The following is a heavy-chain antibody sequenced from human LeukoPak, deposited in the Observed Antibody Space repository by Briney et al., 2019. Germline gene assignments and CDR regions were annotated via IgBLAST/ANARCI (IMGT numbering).Heavy chain of an antibody. J-gene: IGHJ4*02. CDR2: IKPNSCGT. CDR3: ARYGSRHIEY. CDR1: GYTFTGYY. V-gene: IGHV1-2*02. D-gene: IGHD3-10*01. Sequence: ASVKVSCKASGYTFTGYYIHGVRQAPGQGLEWMGWIKPNSCGTNYAQNFQGRVTMTMDTSISTAYMELSRLRSDDAAVYHCARYGSRHIEYWGQGTLVPVSS.